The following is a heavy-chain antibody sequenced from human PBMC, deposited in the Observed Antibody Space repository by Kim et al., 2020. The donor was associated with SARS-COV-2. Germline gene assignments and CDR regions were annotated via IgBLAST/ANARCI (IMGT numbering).Heavy chain of an antibody. J-gene: IGHJ4*02. CDR3: ATFIREGFDH. Sequence: TIYYADSVKGGITISRDNAKNALYLQMNSQRAADTAVYYCATFIREGFDHWGQGTLVTVSS. V-gene: IGHV3-11*04. CDR2: TI. D-gene: IGHD3-10*01.